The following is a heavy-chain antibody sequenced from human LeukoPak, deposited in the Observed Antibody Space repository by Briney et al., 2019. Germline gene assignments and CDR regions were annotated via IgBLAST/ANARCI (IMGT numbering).Heavy chain of an antibody. CDR3: ARGLRFLSIALHY. CDR2: ITPNSSNT. CDR1: XXTFTSYD. V-gene: IGHV1-8*01. J-gene: IGHJ4*02. D-gene: IGHD6-6*01. Sequence: ASVKXXXXXXXXTFTSYDXXXVGQATXQGLXXXGCITPNSSNTLYAQNFQATLTMTSNTSISTAYMDLNSLRSEDTAVYYCARGLRFLSIALHYWGQGTLVTVSS.